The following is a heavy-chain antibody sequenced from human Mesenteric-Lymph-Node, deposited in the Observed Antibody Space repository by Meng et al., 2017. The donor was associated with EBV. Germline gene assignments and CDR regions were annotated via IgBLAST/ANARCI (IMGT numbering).Heavy chain of an antibody. V-gene: IGHV4-59*01. CDR3: TKVACRGGNCEVGRLDP. CDR1: GGSLSPYY. CDR2: IYYRGDT. D-gene: IGHD2-15*01. J-gene: IGHJ5*02. Sequence: QVQLKESGLGRVNPSATLFLPCTVSGGSLSPYYWSWTRQSPGKGLEWIGYIYYRGDTNYNPSLESRVTISIDTSKNQFSLQLTSLTAADTAVYYCTKVACRGGNCEVGRLDPWGQGTLVTVPS.